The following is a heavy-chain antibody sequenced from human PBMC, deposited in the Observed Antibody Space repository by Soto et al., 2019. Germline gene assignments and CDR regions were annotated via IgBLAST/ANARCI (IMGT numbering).Heavy chain of an antibody. D-gene: IGHD6-6*01. Sequence: ASVKVSCKASGYTFTSYDINWVRQATGQGLEWMGWMNPNSGNTGYAQKFQGRVTMTRNTSISTAYMELSSLRSEDTAVYYCARVYVIAARRADGYGYYYYMDVWGKGTTVTAP. CDR2: MNPNSGNT. CDR1: GYTFTSYD. CDR3: ARVYVIAARRADGYGYYYYMDV. V-gene: IGHV1-8*01. J-gene: IGHJ6*03.